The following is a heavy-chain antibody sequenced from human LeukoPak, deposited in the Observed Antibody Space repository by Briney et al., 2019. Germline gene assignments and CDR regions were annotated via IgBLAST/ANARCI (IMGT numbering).Heavy chain of an antibody. D-gene: IGHD3-22*01. CDR2: INPSGGST. CDR1: GYXFTSYY. Sequence: ASVKVSCKASGYXFTSYYMHWVRQAPGQGLEWMGIINPSGGSTNYAQKFQGRVTMTRDTSTSTVYMELSSLRSEDTAVYYCAPGRLVTYFYDSSGYYYDYWGQGTLVIVSS. J-gene: IGHJ4*02. V-gene: IGHV1-46*01. CDR3: APGRLVTYFYDSSGYYYDY.